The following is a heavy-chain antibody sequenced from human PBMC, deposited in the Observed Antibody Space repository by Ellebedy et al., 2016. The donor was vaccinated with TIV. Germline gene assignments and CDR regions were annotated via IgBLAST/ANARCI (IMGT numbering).Heavy chain of an antibody. CDR2: INPNSGGT. D-gene: IGHD6-13*01. J-gene: IGHJ6*02. V-gene: IGHV1-2*04. Sequence: ASVKVSCXASGYTFTGYYMHWVRQAPGQGLEWMGWINPNSGGTNYAQKFQGWVTMTRDTSISTAYMELSRLRSDDTAVYYCARDFIAAAGYYYYGMDVWGQGTTVTVSS. CDR3: ARDFIAAAGYYYYGMDV. CDR1: GYTFTGYY.